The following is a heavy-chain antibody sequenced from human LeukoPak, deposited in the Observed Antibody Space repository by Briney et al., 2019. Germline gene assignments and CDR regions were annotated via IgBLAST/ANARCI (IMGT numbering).Heavy chain of an antibody. CDR2: ISSSSIYT. CDR3: AREGTAADLGYFDY. CDR1: GFTFSDYY. V-gene: IGHV3-11*06. Sequence: GGSLRLSCAASGFTFSDYYMSWIRQAPGKGLEWVSCISSSSIYTNHADSVKGRFTISRDNAKNSLFLQMNSLRAEDTAVYYCAREGTAADLGYFDYWGQGTLVTVSS. J-gene: IGHJ4*02. D-gene: IGHD6-13*01.